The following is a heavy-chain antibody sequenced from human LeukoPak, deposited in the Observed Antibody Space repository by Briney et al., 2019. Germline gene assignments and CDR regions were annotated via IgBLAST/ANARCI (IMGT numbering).Heavy chain of an antibody. D-gene: IGHD2-2*01. Sequence: QPGRSLRLSCAASGFTFDDYAMHWVRQAPGKGLEWVSGISWNSGSIGYADSVKGRFTISRDNSKNTLYLQMNSLRAEDTAVYYCAKFYCSSTSCYLGYWGQGTLVTVSS. J-gene: IGHJ4*02. CDR2: ISWNSGSI. CDR1: GFTFDDYA. CDR3: AKFYCSSTSCYLGY. V-gene: IGHV3-9*01.